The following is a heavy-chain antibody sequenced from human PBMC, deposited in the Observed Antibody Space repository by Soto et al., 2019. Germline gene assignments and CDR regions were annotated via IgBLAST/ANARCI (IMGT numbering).Heavy chain of an antibody. V-gene: IGHV4-59*08. CDR1: GGSISSYY. D-gene: IGHD7-27*01. CDR3: ARRWGRTFDY. J-gene: IGHJ4*02. Sequence: QVQLQESGPGRVKPSETLSLTCTVSGGSISSYYWSWIRQPPGKGLEWIGYIYYSGSTNYNPSLKSRVTISVDTSKNQFSLKRSSVTAADTAVYYCARRWGRTFDYWGQGTLVTVSS. CDR2: IYYSGST.